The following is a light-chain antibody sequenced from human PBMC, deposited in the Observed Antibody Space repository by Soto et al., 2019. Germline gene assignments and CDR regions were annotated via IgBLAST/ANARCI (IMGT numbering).Light chain of an antibody. CDR3: QQRSNWPPYT. CDR1: QSVSSY. V-gene: IGKV3-11*01. J-gene: IGKJ2*01. CDR2: DAS. Sequence: EIVLTQSPATLSLSPGERATLSCRASQSVSSYLAWYQQKPGQAPRLLIYDASNRATVIPARFSGSGSGTVFTLTISSLEPEDFAVYYGQQRSNWPPYTFGQGTKLEIK.